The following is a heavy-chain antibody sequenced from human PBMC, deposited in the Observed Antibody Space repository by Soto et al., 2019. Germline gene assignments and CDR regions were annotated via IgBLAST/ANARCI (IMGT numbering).Heavy chain of an antibody. D-gene: IGHD3-3*01. CDR1: GGSISSYY. Sequence: SETLSLTCTVSGGSISSYYWSWIRQPPGKGLEWIGYIYYSGSTNYNPSLKSRVTISVDTSKNQFSLKLSSVTAADTAVYYCAGLPVEWGYDAFDIWGQGTMVTVSS. CDR3: AGLPVEWGYDAFDI. V-gene: IGHV4-59*08. CDR2: IYYSGST. J-gene: IGHJ3*02.